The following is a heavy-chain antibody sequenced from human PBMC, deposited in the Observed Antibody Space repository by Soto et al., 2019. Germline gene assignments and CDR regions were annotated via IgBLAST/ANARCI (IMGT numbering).Heavy chain of an antibody. D-gene: IGHD5-12*01. CDR1: GFTFSSYW. Sequence: GGSLRLSCAASGFTFSSYWMSWVRQGPGKGLEWVANIKQDASERYYVDPVKGRFTISRDNAKNSLYLQMNSLRAEDTAVYYCARIAWRRRNFDYWGQGTLVTVSS. J-gene: IGHJ4*02. CDR2: IKQDASER. V-gene: IGHV3-7*03. CDR3: ARIAWRRRNFDY.